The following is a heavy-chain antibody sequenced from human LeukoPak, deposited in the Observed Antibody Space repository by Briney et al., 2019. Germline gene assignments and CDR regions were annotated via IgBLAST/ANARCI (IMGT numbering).Heavy chain of an antibody. CDR1: GFTFSSYG. J-gene: IGHJ3*02. Sequence: AGGSLRLSCAASGFTFSSYGMSWVRQAPGKGLEWVSAISGSGGSTYYADSVKGRFTISRDNSKNTLYLQMNSLRAEDTAVYYCAKDQFPDSSGYYYVYAFDIWGQGTMVTVSS. CDR3: AKDQFPDSSGYYYVYAFDI. V-gene: IGHV3-23*01. CDR2: ISGSGGST. D-gene: IGHD3-22*01.